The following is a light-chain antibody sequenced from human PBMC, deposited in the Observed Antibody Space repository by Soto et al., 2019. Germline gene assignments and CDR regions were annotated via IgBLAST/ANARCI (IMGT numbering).Light chain of an antibody. Sequence: QLTQSPSTLSSSVGDRVTITCRASQSISSWLAWYQQKPGKAPKLLIYDASSLESGVPSRFSGSGSGTEFTLTISSLQPDDFATYYCQQYNSYSTFGQGTRLEI. CDR1: QSISSW. CDR3: QQYNSYST. V-gene: IGKV1-5*01. CDR2: DAS. J-gene: IGKJ5*01.